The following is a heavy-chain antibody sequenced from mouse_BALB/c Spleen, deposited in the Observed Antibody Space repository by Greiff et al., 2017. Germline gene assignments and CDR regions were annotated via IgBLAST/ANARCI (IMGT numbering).Heavy chain of an antibody. Sequence: DVQLQESGAELVRPGALVKLSCKASGFNIKDYYMHWVKQRPEQGLEWIGWIDPENGNTIYDPKFQGKASITADTSSNTAYLQLSSLTSEDTAVYYCASAYYRYLFDYWGQGTTLTVSS. CDR1: GFNIKDYY. CDR2: IDPENGNT. CDR3: ASAYYRYLFDY. V-gene: IGHV14-1*02. J-gene: IGHJ2*01. D-gene: IGHD2-14*01.